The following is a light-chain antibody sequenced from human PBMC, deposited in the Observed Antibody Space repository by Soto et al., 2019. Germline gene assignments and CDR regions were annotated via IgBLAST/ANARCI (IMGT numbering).Light chain of an antibody. CDR2: DVS. CDR3: SSYTSSSIRYV. Sequence: QSALTQPASVSGSPGQSITISCTGTSSDVGGYNYVSWYQQHPGKAPKLMIYDVSNRPSGVSSRFSGSKSGNTASLTISGLQAEDGADYYCSSYTSSSIRYVFGTGTQLTVL. CDR1: SSDVGGYNY. V-gene: IGLV2-14*01. J-gene: IGLJ1*01.